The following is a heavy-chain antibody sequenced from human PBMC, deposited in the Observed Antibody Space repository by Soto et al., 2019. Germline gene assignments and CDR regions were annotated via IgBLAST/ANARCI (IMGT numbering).Heavy chain of an antibody. CDR3: ARTIAAAGTGFDY. CDR2: INHSGST. D-gene: IGHD6-13*01. V-gene: IGHV4-34*01. J-gene: IGHJ4*02. Sequence: QVQLQQWGAGLLKPSETLSLTCAVYGGSFSGYYWSWIRQPPGKGLEWIGEINHSGSTNYNPSLKGRVTISVDTSKNQFSLKLSSVTAADTAVYYCARTIAAAGTGFDYWGQGTLVTVSS. CDR1: GGSFSGYY.